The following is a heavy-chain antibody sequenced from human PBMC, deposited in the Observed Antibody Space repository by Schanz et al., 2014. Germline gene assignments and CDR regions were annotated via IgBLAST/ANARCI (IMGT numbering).Heavy chain of an antibody. Sequence: QAQLVQSGAEVKRPGASVKVSCKASGYTLTAYYMHWVRQAPGQGLEWMGWINPDSGGTNYAQKFQGRVTMTRDMSINTAYMELSRLRSDDSAVYYCASDFWSGYSHYYYGLDVWGQGTTVTVSS. V-gene: IGHV1-2*02. CDR3: ASDFWSGYSHYYYGLDV. D-gene: IGHD3-3*01. J-gene: IGHJ6*02. CDR1: GYTLTAYY. CDR2: INPDSGGT.